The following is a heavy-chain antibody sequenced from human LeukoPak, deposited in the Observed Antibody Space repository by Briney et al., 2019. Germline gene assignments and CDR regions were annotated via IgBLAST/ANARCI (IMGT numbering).Heavy chain of an antibody. CDR2: IIPIFGTA. CDR1: GYTFTSYG. V-gene: IGHV1-69*06. Sequence: ASVKVSCKASGYTFTSYGISWVRQAPGQGLEWMGGIIPIFGTANYAQKFQGRVTITADKSTSTAYMELSSLRSEDTAVYYCARARGDIVATRYYYYMDVWGKGTTVTVSS. D-gene: IGHD5-12*01. J-gene: IGHJ6*03. CDR3: ARARGDIVATRYYYYMDV.